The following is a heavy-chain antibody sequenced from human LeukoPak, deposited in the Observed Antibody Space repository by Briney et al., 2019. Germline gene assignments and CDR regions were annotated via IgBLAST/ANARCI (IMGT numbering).Heavy chain of an antibody. CDR3: ATVQKQDYDTRPYYDH. J-gene: IGHJ4*02. D-gene: IGHD3-22*01. CDR2: FDPEDGET. V-gene: IGHV1-24*01. Sequence: GASVKVSCKVYRYTLTELSMHWVRQAPGKGLEWMGGFDPEDGETIYAQKFQGRVTMTEDKSTDTAYMELSSLRSEDTAVYYCATVQKQDYDTRPYYDHWGQGTLVTVSS. CDR1: RYTLTELS.